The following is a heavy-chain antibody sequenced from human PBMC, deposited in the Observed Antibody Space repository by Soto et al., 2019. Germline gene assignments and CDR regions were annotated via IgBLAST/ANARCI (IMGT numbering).Heavy chain of an antibody. CDR2: ISAYNGNT. Sequence: ASVKVSCKASGYTFTSFGFSWVRQAPGQGLEWMGWISAYNGNTNYAQKLQGRVTMTTDTSTSTAYMELRSLRSDDTAVYYCARALPSYGSGSYYPSYFDYWGQGTLVTVSS. CDR1: GYTFTSFG. CDR3: ARALPSYGSGSYYPSYFDY. V-gene: IGHV1-18*01. J-gene: IGHJ4*02. D-gene: IGHD3-10*01.